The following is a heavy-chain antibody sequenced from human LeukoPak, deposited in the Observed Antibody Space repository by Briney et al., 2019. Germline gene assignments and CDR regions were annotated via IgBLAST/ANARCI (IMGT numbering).Heavy chain of an antibody. CDR3: VSSSGQQLIPYDY. J-gene: IGHJ4*02. CDR1: GINVSTNY. CDR2: IYGGGAA. Sequence: SGGSLRLSCAASGINVSTNYMTWIRQAPGKGLEWVSLIYGGGAAYYAESVRGRFIIPRDNSKNTLFLQMNSLRAEDTAVYYCVSSSGQQLIPYDYWGQGTHVAVSS. D-gene: IGHD6-13*01. V-gene: IGHV3-66*02.